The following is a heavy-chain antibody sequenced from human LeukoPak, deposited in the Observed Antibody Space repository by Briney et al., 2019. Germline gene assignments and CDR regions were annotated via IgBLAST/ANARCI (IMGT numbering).Heavy chain of an antibody. CDR2: IYYSGST. CDR3: ARNDGYRSGRVGY. Sequence: PSETLSLTRAVSGVSISSSGYYCGWIRQPPGKGLEWIGSIYYSGSTYYNPSLKSRVTISVDTSKNQFSLKLSSVTAADTAVYFCARNDGYRSGRVGYWGQGTLVTVSS. D-gene: IGHD6-25*01. CDR1: GVSISSSGYY. V-gene: IGHV4-39*01. J-gene: IGHJ4*02.